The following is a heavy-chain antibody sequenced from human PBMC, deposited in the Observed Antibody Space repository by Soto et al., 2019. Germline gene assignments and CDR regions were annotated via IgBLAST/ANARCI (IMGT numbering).Heavy chain of an antibody. D-gene: IGHD3-3*01. CDR3: AHRVLRTVFGLVTTTAIYFDF. Sequence: QITLNESGPTVVRPTETLTLTCRFSGFSLTTSGVGVGWIGQSPGKAPEWLALIYWGDDKRYSASLKSRLTLTKDTSKNQVVLTVSDLDPTDTATYYCAHRVLRTVFGLVTTTAIYFDFWGQGTPVAVSS. CDR1: GFSLTTSGVG. J-gene: IGHJ4*02. CDR2: IYWGDDK. V-gene: IGHV2-5*02.